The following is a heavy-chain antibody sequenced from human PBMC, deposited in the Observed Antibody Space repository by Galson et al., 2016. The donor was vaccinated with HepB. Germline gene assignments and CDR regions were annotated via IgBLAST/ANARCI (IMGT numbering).Heavy chain of an antibody. CDR2: LYGTTTET. Sequence: SLRLSCAASGFTFSAFPMTWVRQTPGKGLEWLSTLYGTTTETHYANSVKGRFTISRDNSKNVLFLQMNRLRADDSALYFRCKSGRGSGYSNWFDPFGQGTLVSVSS. D-gene: IGHD3-22*01. CDR3: CKSGRGSGYSNWFDP. V-gene: IGHV3-23*05. CDR1: GFTFSAFP. J-gene: IGHJ5*02.